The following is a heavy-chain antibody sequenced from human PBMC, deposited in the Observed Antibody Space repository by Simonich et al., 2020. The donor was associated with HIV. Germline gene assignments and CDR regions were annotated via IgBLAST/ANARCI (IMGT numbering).Heavy chain of an antibody. CDR3: VRERNAATYPFDY. CDR2: INPNRGGT. V-gene: IGHV1-2*02. Sequence: VQLVQSGAEVKKPGATVKISCKGSGYTFMDYHVHWVRQAPGQGLEWMGWINPNRGGTNYAQKFQGRVTMTRDTSISTAYMELSSLGSDDTAMYYCVRERNAATYPFDYWGQGTLVTVSS. D-gene: IGHD1-1*01. CDR1: GYTFMDYH. J-gene: IGHJ4*02.